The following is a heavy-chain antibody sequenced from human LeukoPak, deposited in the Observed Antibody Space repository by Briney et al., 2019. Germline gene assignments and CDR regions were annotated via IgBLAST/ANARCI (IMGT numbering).Heavy chain of an antibody. CDR1: GFTVSSNY. J-gene: IGHJ3*02. Sequence: GGSLRLSCAASGFTVSSNYMTWVRQAPGKGLEWVSIIYSGGSTDYADSVKGRFTISRDNSKNTLYLQMNSLRAEDTAVYYCARDLFHRYAFDIWGQGTMVTVSS. D-gene: IGHD3-16*02. CDR3: ARDLFHRYAFDI. CDR2: IYSGGST. V-gene: IGHV3-53*01.